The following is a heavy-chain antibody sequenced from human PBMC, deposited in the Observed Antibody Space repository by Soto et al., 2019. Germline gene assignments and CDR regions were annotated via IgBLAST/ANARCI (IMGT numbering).Heavy chain of an antibody. CDR2: IDPSDSHT. J-gene: IGHJ6*01. Sequence: HMPGKGLQWMGTIDPSDSHTKYSPSFQGHVTFSADKSISTAYLQWSSLRASDTFIFYSARQPDYTPGLDVWGQGT. V-gene: IGHV5-10-1*01. D-gene: IGHD4-4*01. CDR3: ARQPDYTPGLDV.